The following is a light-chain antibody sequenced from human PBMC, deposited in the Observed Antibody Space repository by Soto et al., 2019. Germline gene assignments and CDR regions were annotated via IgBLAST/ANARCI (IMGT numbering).Light chain of an antibody. CDR1: QSVLYSSNNKNY. Sequence: DIVMTQSPDSLAVSLGERATINCKSSQSVLYSSNNKNYLAWYQQKPGQPPKLLIYWASTRESGVPDRFSGSGSGTDFTLTISSLQAEDVAVYYCQRYYSTTRYTFGQGTKLEIK. V-gene: IGKV4-1*01. CDR3: QRYYSTTRYT. J-gene: IGKJ2*01. CDR2: WAS.